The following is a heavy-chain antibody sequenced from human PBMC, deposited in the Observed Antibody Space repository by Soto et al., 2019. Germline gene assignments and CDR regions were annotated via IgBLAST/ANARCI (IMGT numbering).Heavy chain of an antibody. J-gene: IGHJ4*02. CDR2: IYSGGYT. V-gene: IGHV3-53*01. CDR1: GFTVSNNY. D-gene: IGHD3-10*01. Sequence: EVQLVESGGGLIQPGGSLRLSCAVSGFTVSNNYMSWVRQAPGKGLEGVSVIYSGGYTAYGDSVKGRFTISRDNSKNTIYLKMNGLGARAPAVYYRGTRGGGGGYWGQGTLVTVSS. CDR3: GTRGGGGGY.